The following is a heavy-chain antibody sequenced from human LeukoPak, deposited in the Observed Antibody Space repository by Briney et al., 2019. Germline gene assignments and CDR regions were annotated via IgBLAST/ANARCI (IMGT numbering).Heavy chain of an antibody. Sequence: PGGSLRLSCAASGFTFSSYGMSWVRQAPGKGLEWVSAISGSGGSTYYADSVKGRFTISRDNSKNTLYLQMNSLRAEDTAVYYCARELRTPYDILGRGNAFDIWGHGTMVTVSS. CDR2: ISGSGGST. V-gene: IGHV3-23*01. D-gene: IGHD3-9*01. J-gene: IGHJ3*02. CDR1: GFTFSSYG. CDR3: ARELRTPYDILGRGNAFDI.